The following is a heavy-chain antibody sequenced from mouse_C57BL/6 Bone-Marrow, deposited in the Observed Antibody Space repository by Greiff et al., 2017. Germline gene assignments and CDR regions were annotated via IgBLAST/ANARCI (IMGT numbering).Heavy chain of an antibody. CDR1: GYTFTDYY. Sequence: EVQLQQSGPVLAKPGASVKMSCKASGYTFTDYYMNWVKQSHGKSLEWIGVINPYNGGTSYNQKFKGKATLTVDKSSSTAYMELNSLTSEDSAVXYSAGIYYDYAFAYWGQGTLVTVSA. CDR3: AGIYYDYAFAY. J-gene: IGHJ3*01. D-gene: IGHD2-4*01. CDR2: INPYNGGT. V-gene: IGHV1-19*01.